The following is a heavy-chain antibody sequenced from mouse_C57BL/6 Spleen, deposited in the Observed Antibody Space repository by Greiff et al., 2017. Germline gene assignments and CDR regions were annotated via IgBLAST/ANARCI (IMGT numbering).Heavy chain of an antibody. CDR3: ARGAITTVGAEGLDD. CDR1: GYTFTSYW. Sequence: QVQLQQPGAELVMPGASVKLSCKASGYTFTSYWMHWVQQRPGQGLEWIGEIDHSDSYTNYHQKFKGKFTLTVDKSSSTAYMQLSSLTSEDSAVYYGARGAITTVGAEGLDDGGQGTTLTVSS. CDR2: IDHSDSYT. J-gene: IGHJ2*01. V-gene: IGHV1-69*01. D-gene: IGHD1-1*01.